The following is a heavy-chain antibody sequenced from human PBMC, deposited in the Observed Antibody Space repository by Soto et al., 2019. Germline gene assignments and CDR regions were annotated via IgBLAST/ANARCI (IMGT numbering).Heavy chain of an antibody. CDR3: ARDFYLQPSYYYDSSGYPINQGDFDP. J-gene: IGHJ5*02. CDR1: GFTFSSYG. V-gene: IGHV3-33*01. Sequence: GGSLRLSCAASGFTFSSYGMHWVRQAPGKGLEWVAVIWYDGSNKYYADSVKGRFTISRDNSKNTLYLQMNSLRAEDTAVYYCARDFYLQPSYYYDSSGYPINQGDFDPWGQGTLVTVSS. D-gene: IGHD3-22*01. CDR2: IWYDGSNK.